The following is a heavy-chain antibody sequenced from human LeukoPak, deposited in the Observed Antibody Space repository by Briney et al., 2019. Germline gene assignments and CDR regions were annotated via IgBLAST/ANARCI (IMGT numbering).Heavy chain of an antibody. V-gene: IGHV4-61*01. CDR3: ARAYSSGWSPGAEYFQH. CDR1: GGSISSSSYY. J-gene: IGHJ1*01. CDR2: IYYSGST. Sequence: PSETLSLTCTVSGGSISSSSYYWSWIRQPPGKGLEWIGYIYYSGSTNYNPSLKSRVTISVDTSKNQFSLKLSSVTAADTAVYYCARAYSSGWSPGAEYFQHWGQGTLVTVSS. D-gene: IGHD6-19*01.